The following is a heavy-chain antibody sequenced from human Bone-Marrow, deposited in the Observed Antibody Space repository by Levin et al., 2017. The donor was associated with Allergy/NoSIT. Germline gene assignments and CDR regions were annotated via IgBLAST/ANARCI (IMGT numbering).Heavy chain of an antibody. V-gene: IGHV4-34*01. CDR3: AKGNQYTSAPANI. Sequence: TASETLSLTCAVYGGSFSGYYWSWIRQPPGKELEWIGDINHSGSTNYNPSLKSRVTISVDTSKNQFSLKLSSVTAADTAVYYCAKGNQYTSAPANIWGQGTVVTVSS. J-gene: IGHJ3*02. CDR1: GGSFSGYY. D-gene: IGHD6-19*01. CDR2: INHSGST.